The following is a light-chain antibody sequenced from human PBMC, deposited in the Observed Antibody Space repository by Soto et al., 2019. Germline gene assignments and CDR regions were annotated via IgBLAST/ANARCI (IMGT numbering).Light chain of an antibody. CDR1: QSVSSD. V-gene: IGKV3-15*01. Sequence: EIVMTQSPATLSVSPGERVTLSCRASQSVSSDLAWYQYKPGQAPRLLIYGASTSATGTSARFSGSWSGTEFSLSISTLQSEAFAVYYCLQYNDSHPKQYTFGQGTKLEIK. CDR3: LQYNDSHPKQYT. J-gene: IGKJ2*01. CDR2: GAS.